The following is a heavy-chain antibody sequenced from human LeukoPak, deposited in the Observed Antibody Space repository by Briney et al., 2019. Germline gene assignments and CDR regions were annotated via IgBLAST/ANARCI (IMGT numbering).Heavy chain of an antibody. J-gene: IGHJ3*02. CDR1: GFTFDDCA. CDR3: AKDMSSGGSRTGGAFGI. CDR2: ISWNSGSI. Sequence: PGRSLRLSCAASGFTFDDCAMHWVRQAPGKGLEWVSGISWNSGSIGYADSVKGRFTISRDNAKNSLYLQMNSLRAEDMALYYCAKDMSSGGSRTGGAFGIWGQGTMVTVSS. D-gene: IGHD2-15*01. V-gene: IGHV3-9*03.